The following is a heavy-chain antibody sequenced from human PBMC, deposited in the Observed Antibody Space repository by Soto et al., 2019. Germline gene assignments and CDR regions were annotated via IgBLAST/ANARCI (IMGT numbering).Heavy chain of an antibody. Sequence: GGSLRLSCAASGFTFDDYTMHWVRQAPGKGLEWVSLISWDGGSTYYADSVKGRFTISRDNSKNSLYLQMNSLKTEDTALYYCAKDVSGGSGSYYKNVRHFLHVVIYGMDVWGQGTTVTVSS. V-gene: IGHV3-43*01. CDR2: ISWDGGST. J-gene: IGHJ6*02. CDR1: GFTFDDYT. CDR3: AKDVSGGSGSYYKNVRHFLHVVIYGMDV. D-gene: IGHD3-10*01.